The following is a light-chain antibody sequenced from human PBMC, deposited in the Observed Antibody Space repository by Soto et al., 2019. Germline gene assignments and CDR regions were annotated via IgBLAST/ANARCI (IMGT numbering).Light chain of an antibody. CDR1: SSNIGNNY. V-gene: IGLV1-51*02. CDR3: GTWDSSLSAGRV. J-gene: IGLJ1*01. Sequence: QCVLTQPASVSAAAGQKVTISCSGSSSNIGNNYVSWYQQLPGTAPKLLVYENNKRPSGIPDRFSGSKSGTSATLGITGLQTGDEADYYCGTWDSSLSAGRVFGTGTKVTVL. CDR2: ENN.